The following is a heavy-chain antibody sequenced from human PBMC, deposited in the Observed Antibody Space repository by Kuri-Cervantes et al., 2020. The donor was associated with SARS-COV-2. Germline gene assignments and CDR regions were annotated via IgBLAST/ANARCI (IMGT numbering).Heavy chain of an antibody. V-gene: IGHV3-21*01. J-gene: IGHJ6*03. CDR3: ARYSSLPRGGYMDV. Sequence: GESLKISCAASGFTFSSYSMNWVRQAPGKGLEWVSSISSSSSYIYYADSVKGRFTISRDNSKNTLYLQMNRLRVEDTAVYYCARYSSLPRGGYMDVWGKGTTVTVSS. CDR2: ISSSSSYI. CDR1: GFTFSSYS. D-gene: IGHD6-13*01.